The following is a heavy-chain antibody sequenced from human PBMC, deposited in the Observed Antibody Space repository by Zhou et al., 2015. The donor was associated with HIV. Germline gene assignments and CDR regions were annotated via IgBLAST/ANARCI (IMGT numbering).Heavy chain of an antibody. J-gene: IGHJ4*02. Sequence: QVQLVESGGGVVQPGRSLRLSCAASGFTFSNYAMHWVRQAPGKGLEWVAVIWYDSSHEYYADSVKGRFTISRDNSKNTIYLQMNNLRVDDTALYYCAKDRVGGDYEPHYWGQGTQVAVSS. CDR2: IWYDSSHE. D-gene: IGHD3-22*01. CDR3: AKDRVGGDYEPHY. V-gene: IGHV3-33*04. CDR1: GFTFSNYA.